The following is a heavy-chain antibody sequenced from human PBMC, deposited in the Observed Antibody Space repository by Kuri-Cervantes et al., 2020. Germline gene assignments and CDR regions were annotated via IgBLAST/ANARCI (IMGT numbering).Heavy chain of an antibody. D-gene: IGHD4-23*01. Sequence: SVKVSCKASGGTFSSYAISWVRQAPGQGLEWMGGIIPPFGTTNYAQKFQDRVTITTDESRSTAYMELNSLRSDDTAVYYCARMSTVGRYYMDVWGKGTTVTVSS. J-gene: IGHJ6*03. V-gene: IGHV1-69*05. CDR2: IIPPFGTT. CDR1: GGTFSSYA. CDR3: ARMSTVGRYYMDV.